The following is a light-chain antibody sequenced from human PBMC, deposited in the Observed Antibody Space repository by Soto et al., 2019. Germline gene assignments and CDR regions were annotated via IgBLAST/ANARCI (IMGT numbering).Light chain of an antibody. CDR3: QQSYSTTWT. CDR2: AAS. V-gene: IGKV1-39*01. CDR1: QGISTY. Sequence: DIQMTQSPSSLSASVGDRFTITCRASQGISTYLNWYLQKPGKAPKLLIYAASSLQSGVPSRFSGSGSETDFTLTISSLQPEDFATYSCQQSYSTTWTFGQGTKV. J-gene: IGKJ1*01.